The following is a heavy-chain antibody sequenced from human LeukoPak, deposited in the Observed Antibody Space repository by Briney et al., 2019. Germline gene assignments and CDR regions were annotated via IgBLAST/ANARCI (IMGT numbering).Heavy chain of an antibody. J-gene: IGHJ4*02. Sequence: PGGSLRLSCAASGFTFSSYAMSWVRQAPGKGLEWVSGISWNSAIIDYADSVKGRFTISRDNAKNSLYLQMNSLRAEDTALYYCAKSGGSIPLRGVDYWGQGTLVTVSS. CDR3: AKSGGSIPLRGVDY. D-gene: IGHD3-10*01. V-gene: IGHV3-9*01. CDR1: GFTFSSYA. CDR2: ISWNSAII.